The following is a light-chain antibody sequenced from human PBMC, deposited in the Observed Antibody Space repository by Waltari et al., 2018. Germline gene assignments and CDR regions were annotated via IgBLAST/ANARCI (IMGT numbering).Light chain of an antibody. Sequence: EIVLTQSPGTLSLSLGERATVSCRTSQSVSRALAWYQQKPGQAPRPLIYGASPRATGIPDRFSGSGSGTDFSLTISRLEPDDFAVYYCQHYLRLPVTFGQGTTVEI. CDR2: GAS. CDR1: QSVSRA. J-gene: IGKJ1*01. CDR3: QHYLRLPVT. V-gene: IGKV3-20*01.